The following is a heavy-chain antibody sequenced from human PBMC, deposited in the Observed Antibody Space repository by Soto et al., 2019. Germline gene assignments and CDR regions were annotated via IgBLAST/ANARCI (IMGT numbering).Heavy chain of an antibody. D-gene: IGHD3-9*01. CDR3: ARASITLDILSVYYNKGGTKRNVGI. J-gene: IGHJ3*02. V-gene: IGHV1-3*01. CDR1: GYTFTSYA. CDR2: INAGNGNT. Sequence: GASVKVSCKASGYTFTSYAMHWVRQAPGQRLEWMGWINAGNGNTKYSQKFQGRVTITRDTSASTAYMELSSLRSEDTAVYYCARASITLDILSVYYNKGGTKRNVGIWGQGTMVTVS.